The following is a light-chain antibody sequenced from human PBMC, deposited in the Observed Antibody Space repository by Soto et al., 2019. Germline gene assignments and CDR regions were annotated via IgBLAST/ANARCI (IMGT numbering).Light chain of an antibody. CDR3: QTWDWYGGSWV. CDR1: SGHISIA. V-gene: IGLV4-69*01. CDR2: VNSDGTH. J-gene: IGLJ3*02. Sequence: QPVLTQSPSASASLGASVKLTCTLNSGHISIAIAWNQQQQQKGPRYLMQVNSDGTHNKGDGIPDRFSGSSSRAERYLTISRLRSEDEAESFCQTWDWYGGSWVFGGGTKLTVL.